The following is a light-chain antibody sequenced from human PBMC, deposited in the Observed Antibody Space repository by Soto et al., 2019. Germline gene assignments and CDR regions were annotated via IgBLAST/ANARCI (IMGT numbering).Light chain of an antibody. V-gene: IGKV3-20*01. CDR1: QSVTTR. J-gene: IGKJ5*01. CDR2: GAS. CDR3: QQYGGSPIT. Sequence: IVLTQSPGTLSLSPGERVTLSCRASQSVTTRLAWYQHKPGQAPRLLMSGASSRASGVPVRFSGSGSGTDFTLTISRLEPEDSALYYCQQYGGSPITFGLGTRLEIK.